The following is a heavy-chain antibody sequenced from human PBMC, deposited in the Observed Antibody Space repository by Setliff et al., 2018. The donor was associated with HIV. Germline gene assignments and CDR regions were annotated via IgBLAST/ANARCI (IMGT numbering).Heavy chain of an antibody. D-gene: IGHD2-15*01. CDR1: GGSINSGTYY. J-gene: IGHJ2*01. V-gene: IGHV4-61*02. CDR3: ARGAEYSNWYFDL. Sequence: SETLSLTCTVSGGSINSGTYYWSWIRQPAGKGLEWIGRVYNSGSANYNPSLTSRVTMSVDTSKNQFSLNLNSLTTADTAIYYCARGAEYSNWYFDLWGRGTLVTVSS. CDR2: VYNSGSA.